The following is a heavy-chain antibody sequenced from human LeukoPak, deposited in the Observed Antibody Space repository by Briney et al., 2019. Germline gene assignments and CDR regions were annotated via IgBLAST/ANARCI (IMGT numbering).Heavy chain of an antibody. Sequence: SETLSLTCTVSGGSIGSYYWSWIRQPPGKGLEWIGYIYYSGSTNYNPSLKSRVTISVDTSKNQFSLKLSSVTAADTAVYYCARGKSEYSSPRGWFDPWGQGTLVTVSS. CDR3: ARGKSEYSSPRGWFDP. CDR2: IYYSGST. D-gene: IGHD6-6*01. V-gene: IGHV4-59*01. J-gene: IGHJ5*02. CDR1: GGSIGSYY.